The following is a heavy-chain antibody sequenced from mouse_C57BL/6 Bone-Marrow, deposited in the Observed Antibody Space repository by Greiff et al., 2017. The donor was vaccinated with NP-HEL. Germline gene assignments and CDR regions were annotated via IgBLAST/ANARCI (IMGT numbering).Heavy chain of an antibody. CDR1: GFTFSDYG. CDR2: ISNLAYSI. D-gene: IGHD1-1*01. V-gene: IGHV5-15*01. CDR3: ARHYYGSSSRRYAMDY. Sequence: EVQLVESGGGLVQPGGSLKLSCAASGFTFSDYGMAWVRQAPRKGPEWVAFISNLAYSIYYADTVTGRFTISRENAKNTLYLEMSSLRSEDTAMYYCARHYYGSSSRRYAMDYWGQGTSVTVSS. J-gene: IGHJ4*01.